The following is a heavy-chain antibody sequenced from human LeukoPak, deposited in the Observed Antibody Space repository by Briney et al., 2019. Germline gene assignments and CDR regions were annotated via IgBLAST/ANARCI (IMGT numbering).Heavy chain of an antibody. J-gene: IGHJ5*02. CDR2: IYYSGRT. D-gene: IGHD1-1*01. V-gene: IGHV4-39*07. CDR1: GGSISSTSYY. Sequence: KPSETLSLTCTVSGGSISSTSYYWGWIRQPPGKGLEWIGNIYYSGRTYYNPSLMSRVTISVDTSKSQFSLKLTSVTAADTAVYYCATVKRWGSNWFDPWGQGTLVTVSS. CDR3: ATVKRWGSNWFDP.